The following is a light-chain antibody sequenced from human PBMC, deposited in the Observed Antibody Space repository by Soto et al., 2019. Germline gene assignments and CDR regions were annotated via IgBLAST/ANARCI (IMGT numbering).Light chain of an antibody. CDR1: QSVSSSY. CDR3: MQSTQLPPT. Sequence: EIVLTQSPGTRSLSPVEKATLSCMASQSVSSSYLAWYQQKPGQAPRLLIYGTSSRATGIPDRFSGSGSGTDFTLEISRVETDDVGIYYCMQSTQLPPTFGQGTRLEIK. J-gene: IGKJ5*01. V-gene: IGKV3-20*01. CDR2: GTS.